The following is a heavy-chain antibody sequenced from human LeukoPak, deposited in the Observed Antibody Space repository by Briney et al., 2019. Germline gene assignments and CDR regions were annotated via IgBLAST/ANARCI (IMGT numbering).Heavy chain of an antibody. D-gene: IGHD3-3*01. CDR2: MKPDGGNT. CDR3: ARLDVRITIFGVVIGPYGMDV. J-gene: IGHJ6*02. Sequence: ASVKVSCKASGYTFTSYDINWVRQATGQGLEWMGWMKPDGGNTGYAQKSQGRVTMPRNTSISTAYMELSSLRSEDPAVYYCARLDVRITIFGVVIGPYGMDVWGQGTTVTVSS. CDR1: GYTFTSYD. V-gene: IGHV1-8*01.